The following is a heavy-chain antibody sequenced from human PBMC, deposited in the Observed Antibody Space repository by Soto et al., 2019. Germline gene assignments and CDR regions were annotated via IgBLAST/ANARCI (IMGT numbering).Heavy chain of an antibody. V-gene: IGHV3-30*18. Sequence: GSLRLSCAASGFTFSSYGMHWVRQAPGKGLEWVAVISYDGSNKYYADSVKGRFTISRDNSKNTLYLQMNSLRAEDTAVYYCAKVVRGVIRYYGMDVWGQGTTFTVSS. D-gene: IGHD3-10*01. J-gene: IGHJ6*02. CDR2: ISYDGSNK. CDR3: AKVVRGVIRYYGMDV. CDR1: GFTFSSYG.